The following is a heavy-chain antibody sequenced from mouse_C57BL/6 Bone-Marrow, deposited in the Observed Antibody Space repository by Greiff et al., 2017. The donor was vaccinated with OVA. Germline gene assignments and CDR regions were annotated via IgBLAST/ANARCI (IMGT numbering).Heavy chain of an antibody. Sequence: QVQLQQSGAELVKPGASVKLSCKASGYTFTSYWMQWVKQRPGQGLEWIGEIDPSDSYTNYNQKFKGKATLTVDTSSSTAYMQLSSLTSEDSAVYYCARWGTYDYDFAMDYWGQGTSVTVSS. CDR2: IDPSDSYT. CDR3: ARWGTYDYDFAMDY. D-gene: IGHD2-4*01. J-gene: IGHJ4*01. CDR1: GYTFTSYW. V-gene: IGHV1-50*01.